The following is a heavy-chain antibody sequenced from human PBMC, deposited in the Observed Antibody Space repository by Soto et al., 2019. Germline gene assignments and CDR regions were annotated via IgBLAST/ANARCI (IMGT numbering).Heavy chain of an antibody. CDR3: ARVSYSNYAIYYFDY. V-gene: IGHV4-59*01. CDR1: GGSISSYY. Sequence: SETLSLTCTVSGGSISSYYRSWIRQPPGKGLEWIGYIYYSGSTNYNPSLKSRVTISVDTSKNQFSLKLSSVTAADTAVYYCARVSYSNYAIYYFDYWGQGTLVTVSS. CDR2: IYYSGST. D-gene: IGHD4-4*01. J-gene: IGHJ4*02.